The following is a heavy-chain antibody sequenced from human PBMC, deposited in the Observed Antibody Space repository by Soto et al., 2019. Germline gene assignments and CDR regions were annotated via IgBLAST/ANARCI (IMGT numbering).Heavy chain of an antibody. CDR3: AKSPHAYYYDSSGPHY. V-gene: IGHV3-74*01. J-gene: IGHJ4*02. CDR1: GFTFSSDW. CDR2: IKSDGSGT. D-gene: IGHD3-22*01. Sequence: TGGSLNLSYAASGFTFSSDWMHWVRKAPGKGLVWVSHIKSDGSGTKYADSVKGRFTISRDNAKNTVYLQMNSLRAEDTAVYYCAKSPHAYYYDSSGPHYWGQGTLVTVAS.